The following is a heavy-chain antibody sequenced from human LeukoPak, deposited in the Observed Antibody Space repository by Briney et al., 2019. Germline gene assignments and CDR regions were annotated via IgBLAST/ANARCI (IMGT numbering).Heavy chain of an antibody. CDR1: GFSLSTSGMR. D-gene: IGHD1-26*01. V-gene: IGHV2-70*04. J-gene: IGHJ6*04. CDR3: LRERPYYYYGMDV. Sequence: SGPALVKPTQTLTLTCTFSGFSLSTSGMRVSWIRQPPGKALEWLARIDWDDDKFYSTSLKTRLTISKDTSKNQVVLTMTNMDPVDTATYYCLRERPYYYYGMDVWGKGTTVTVSS. CDR2: IDWDDDK.